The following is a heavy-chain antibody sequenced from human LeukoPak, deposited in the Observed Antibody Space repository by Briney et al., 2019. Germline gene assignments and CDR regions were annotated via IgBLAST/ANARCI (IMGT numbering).Heavy chain of an antibody. Sequence: GGSLRLSCAASGFTFSNFDLHWVRQSTGEGLEWVSAIGTAGDTYYPDSGKGRFTISRDNAKNSFYLQMDNLGPGDTAVYYCSRGGAPAGYAYDIWGHGTVVTVSS. CDR3: SRGGAPAGYAYDI. CDR2: IGTAGDT. V-gene: IGHV3-13*01. D-gene: IGHD6-13*01. J-gene: IGHJ3*02. CDR1: GFTFSNFD.